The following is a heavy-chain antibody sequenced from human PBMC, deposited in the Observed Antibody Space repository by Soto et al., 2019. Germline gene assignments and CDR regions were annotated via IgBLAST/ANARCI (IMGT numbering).Heavy chain of an antibody. CDR1: GGSMSSGRYY. Sequence: QVQLQESGPGLVKPSQTLSLTCTVSGGSMSSGRYYWSWIRQHPGKGLEWIGYVYNSGNTYYNPSLKSRVTISVDTSKNQFSLRLSSVTAADTAVYYCARGIGVLYWGQGTLVTVSS. J-gene: IGHJ4*02. D-gene: IGHD2-8*01. CDR3: ARGIGVLY. CDR2: VYNSGNT. V-gene: IGHV4-31*03.